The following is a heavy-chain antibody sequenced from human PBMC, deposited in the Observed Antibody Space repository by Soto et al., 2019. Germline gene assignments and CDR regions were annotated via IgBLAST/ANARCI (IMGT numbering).Heavy chain of an antibody. J-gene: IGHJ6*02. CDR1: GYRFTSYW. Sequence: PGESLKISCKGSGYRFTSYWISWVRQMPGKGLEWMGRIDPSDSYTNYSPSFQGHVTISADKSISTAYLQWSSLKASDTAIYYCARNTRITGTTHYYGKDVWGQGTTVTVSS. CDR3: ARNTRITGTTHYYGKDV. D-gene: IGHD1-7*01. CDR2: IDPSDSYT. V-gene: IGHV5-10-1*01.